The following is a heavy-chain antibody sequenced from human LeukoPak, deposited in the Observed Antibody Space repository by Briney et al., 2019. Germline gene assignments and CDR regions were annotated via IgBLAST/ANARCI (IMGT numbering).Heavy chain of an antibody. CDR1: GFTFSSYW. CDR3: ARERMYSGSGSTYPYYDY. D-gene: IGHD3-10*01. Sequence: GGSLRLSCAASGFTFSSYWMSWLRQSPGKGLEWVANIKPGGSEKYFMDSVKGRFIISRDNAKNALYLEMNSLRAEDTAEYFCARERMYSGSGSTYPYYDYWGHGTLVTVSS. V-gene: IGHV3-7*01. J-gene: IGHJ4*01. CDR2: IKPGGSEK.